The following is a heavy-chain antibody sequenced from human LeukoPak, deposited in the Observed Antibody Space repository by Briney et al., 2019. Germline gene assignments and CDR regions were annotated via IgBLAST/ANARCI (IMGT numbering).Heavy chain of an antibody. J-gene: IGHJ3*02. V-gene: IGHV5-51*01. CDR1: GYSFTSYW. CDR2: IYPGDSDT. CDR3: ARHVVPGGIGWDDAFDI. Sequence: GESLKISCKGSGYSFTSYWIGWVRQMPGKGLEWMGIIYPGDSDTRYSPSFQGQVTISADKSISTAYLQWSSLKASDTAMFYCARHVVPGGIGWDDAFDIWGQGTMVTVSS. D-gene: IGHD2-2*01.